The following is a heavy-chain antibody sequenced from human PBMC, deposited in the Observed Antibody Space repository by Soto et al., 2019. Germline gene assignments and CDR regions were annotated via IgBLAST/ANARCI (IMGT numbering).Heavy chain of an antibody. CDR1: GGSISSYY. Sequence: SETLSLTCTVSGGSISSYYWSWIRQPPGKGLEWIGYIYYSGSTNYNPFLKSRVTISVDTSKNQFSLKLSSVTAADTAVYYCTRAPLRAADGTGFFPWGQGTLVTVSS. J-gene: IGHJ5*02. V-gene: IGHV4-59*01. CDR3: TRAPLRAADGTGFFP. D-gene: IGHD6-13*01. CDR2: IYYSGST.